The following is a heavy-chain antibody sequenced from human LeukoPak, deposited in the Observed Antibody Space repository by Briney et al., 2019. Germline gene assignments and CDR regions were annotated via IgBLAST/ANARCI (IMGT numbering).Heavy chain of an antibody. CDR1: GFTFSSYW. CDR3: ARDRPSLLWFGELSGWFDP. V-gene: IGHV3-74*01. D-gene: IGHD3-10*01. CDR2: INSDGSST. Sequence: PGGSLRLSCAASGFTFSSYWMHWVRQAPGKGLVWVSRINSDGSSTNYADSVKGRFTISRDNAKNTLYLQMNSLRAEDTAVYYCARDRPSLLWFGELSGWFDPWGQGTLVTVSS. J-gene: IGHJ5*02.